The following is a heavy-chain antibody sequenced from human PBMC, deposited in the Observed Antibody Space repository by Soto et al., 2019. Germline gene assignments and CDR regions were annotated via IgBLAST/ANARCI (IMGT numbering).Heavy chain of an antibody. Sequence: GKGLEWVSAIGTAGDTYYPGSVKGRFTISRENAKNSLYLQMNSLRAEDTAVYFCAAEHYISYRSAGTAVRRHGTTVPVS. V-gene: IGHV3-13*01. CDR3: AAEHYISYRSAGTAV. CDR2: IGTAGDT. J-gene: IGHJ6*02. D-gene: IGHD4-4*01.